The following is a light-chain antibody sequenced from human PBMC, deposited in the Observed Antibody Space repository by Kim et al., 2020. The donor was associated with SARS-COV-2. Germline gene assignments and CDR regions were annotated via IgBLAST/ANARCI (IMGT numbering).Light chain of an antibody. CDR1: QSISNY. CDR2: AAS. CDR3: QQSFGTLVT. Sequence: DIQMTQSPSSLSASVGDRVTITCRASQSISNYLNWYQHKPGKAPELLIFAASSLQSGVPPRFSGSGSGTHFTLTIGSLQPEDFATYYCQQSFGTLVTFGQGTKLEI. V-gene: IGKV1-39*01. J-gene: IGKJ2*01.